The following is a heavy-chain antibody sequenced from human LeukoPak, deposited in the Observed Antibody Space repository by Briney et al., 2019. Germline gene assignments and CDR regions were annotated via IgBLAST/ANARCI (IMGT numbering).Heavy chain of an antibody. CDR1: GGSFSGYY. J-gene: IGHJ4*02. D-gene: IGHD6-6*01. Sequence: SETLSLTCAVYGGSFSGYYWSWIRQPPGKGLEWIGEINHSGSTNYNPSLKSRVTISVDTSKNQFSLKLSSVTAADTAVYYCARGRVARQDLDYWGQGTLVTVSS. CDR2: INHSGST. V-gene: IGHV4-34*01. CDR3: ARGRVARQDLDY.